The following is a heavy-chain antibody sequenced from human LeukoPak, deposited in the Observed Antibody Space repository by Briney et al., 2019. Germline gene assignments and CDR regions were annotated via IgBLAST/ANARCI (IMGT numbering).Heavy chain of an antibody. CDR2: INHRGST. D-gene: IGHD3-10*01. V-gene: IGHV4-30-4*01. CDR3: ARFGYGSGSYYNWFDP. J-gene: IGHJ5*02. CDR1: GGSFSSGDYY. Sequence: SQTLSLTCTVSGGSFSSGDYYWTWIRQPPGKGLEWIGEINHRGSTNHNPSLKSRVTISVDTSKNQFSLKLSSVTAADTAVYYCARFGYGSGSYYNWFDPWGQGTLVTVSS.